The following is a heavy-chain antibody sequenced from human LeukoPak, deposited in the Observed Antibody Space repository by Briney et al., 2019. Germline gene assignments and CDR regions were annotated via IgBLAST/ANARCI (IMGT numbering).Heavy chain of an antibody. Sequence: SETLSLTCTVSGVSISTFSWSWIRQPPGKGLEWIAYISDSGTTNYSPSLKSRVIISLDTSKNQVSLNLRSVTAADTAVYHCARRLWYSGSSGYYFDYWGQGALVTVSS. J-gene: IGHJ4*02. D-gene: IGHD1-26*01. V-gene: IGHV4-59*01. CDR3: ARRLWYSGSSGYYFDY. CDR1: GVSISTFS. CDR2: ISDSGTT.